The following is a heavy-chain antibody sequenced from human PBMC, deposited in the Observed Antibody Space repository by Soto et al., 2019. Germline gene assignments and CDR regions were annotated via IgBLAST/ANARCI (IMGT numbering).Heavy chain of an antibody. V-gene: IGHV4-34*01. CDR2: IDHSGNT. J-gene: IGHJ4*02. CDR1: ADSFSNYY. D-gene: IGHD1-26*01. Sequence: QVQLQQRGAGLLKPSETLSLTCGVNADSFSNYYWIWIRQPPGKGLEWIGEIDHSGNTNYSPSLKSRVTMSVDTSKKQFSLRLTSVTAADTAVYYCVGGRGRLVGFDYWGQGTLVTVSS. CDR3: VGGRGRLVGFDY.